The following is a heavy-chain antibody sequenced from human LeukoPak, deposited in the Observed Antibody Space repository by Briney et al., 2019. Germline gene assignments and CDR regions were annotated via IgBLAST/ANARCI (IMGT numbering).Heavy chain of an antibody. CDR2: IYYRGST. D-gene: IGHD3-16*01. Sequence: PSETLSLTCSVSGGSMGTYYWTWVRQPPGKGLEWIGYIYYRGSTNYNPSLKSRVTISEDTAKNQFSLKLTSVTAADTAVYYCARHGALPEYWGQGSLVIVSS. J-gene: IGHJ4*02. V-gene: IGHV4-59*08. CDR3: ARHGALPEY. CDR1: GGSMGTYY.